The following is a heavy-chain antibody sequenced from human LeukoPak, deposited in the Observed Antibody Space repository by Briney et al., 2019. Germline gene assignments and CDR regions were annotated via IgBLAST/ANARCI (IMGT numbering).Heavy chain of an antibody. Sequence: KPSETLSLTCAVYGGSFSGYYWSWIRQPPGKGLEWIGYIYYSGSTNYNPSLKSRVTISVDTSKNQFSLKLSSVTAADTAVYYCARGYDYGDYPFDYWGQGTLVTVSS. J-gene: IGHJ4*02. V-gene: IGHV4-59*01. CDR3: ARGYDYGDYPFDY. CDR2: IYYSGST. D-gene: IGHD4-17*01. CDR1: GGSFSGYY.